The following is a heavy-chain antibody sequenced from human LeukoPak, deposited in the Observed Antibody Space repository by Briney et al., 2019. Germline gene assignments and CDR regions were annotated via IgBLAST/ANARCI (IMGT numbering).Heavy chain of an antibody. CDR1: GFTFSSYG. Sequence: GRSLRLSCAASGFTFSSYGMHWVRQAPGKGLEWVAVISYDGSNKYYADSVKGRFTISRDNSKNTLYLQMNSLRAEDTAVYYCARGILEGGYDGYGWGQGTLVTVSS. J-gene: IGHJ4*02. CDR3: ARGILEGGYDGYG. D-gene: IGHD5-12*01. CDR2: ISYDGSNK. V-gene: IGHV3-30*03.